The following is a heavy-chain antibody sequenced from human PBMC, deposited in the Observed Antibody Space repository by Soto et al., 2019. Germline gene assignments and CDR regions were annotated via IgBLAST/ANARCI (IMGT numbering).Heavy chain of an antibody. D-gene: IGHD2-15*01. CDR2: INAGNGNT. J-gene: IGHJ4*02. V-gene: IGHV1-3*01. Sequence: ASVKVSCKASGYTFTSYAMHWVRQAPGQRLEWMGWINAGNGNTKYSQKFQGRVTITRDTSASTACMELSSLRSEDTAVYYCARDSHRYCSGGSCYVYWGQGTLVTSPQ. CDR1: GYTFTSYA. CDR3: ARDSHRYCSGGSCYVY.